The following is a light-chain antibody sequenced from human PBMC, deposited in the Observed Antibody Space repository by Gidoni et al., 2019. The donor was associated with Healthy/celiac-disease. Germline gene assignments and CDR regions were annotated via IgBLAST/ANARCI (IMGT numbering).Light chain of an antibody. CDR1: QSISSY. V-gene: IGKV1-39*01. CDR2: AAS. J-gene: IGKJ4*01. Sequence: DSQMTQSPSSLSASVGDRVTITCRASQSISSYLNWYQQKPGKAPKLLIYAASSLQSGVPSRFSGSGSGTDFTLTIISLQPEDFATYYCQQSYSTPRLTFXGXTKVEIK. CDR3: QQSYSTPRLT.